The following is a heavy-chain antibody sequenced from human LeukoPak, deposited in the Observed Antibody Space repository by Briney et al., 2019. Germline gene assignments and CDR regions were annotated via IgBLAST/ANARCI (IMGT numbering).Heavy chain of an antibody. D-gene: IGHD3-9*01. J-gene: IGHJ3*02. CDR3: AREPSNYDILTGYYFSGAFDI. CDR1: GYTFTGYY. Sequence: PAASVKVSCKASGYTFTGYYMHWVRQAPGQGLEWMGWINPNSGGTNYAQKFQGRVTMTRDTSISTAYMELSRLRSDDTAVYYCAREPSNYDILTGYYFSGAFDIWGQGTMVTVSS. V-gene: IGHV1-2*02. CDR2: INPNSGGT.